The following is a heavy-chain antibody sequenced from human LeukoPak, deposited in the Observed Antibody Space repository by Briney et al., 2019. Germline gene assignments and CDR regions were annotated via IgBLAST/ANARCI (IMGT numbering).Heavy chain of an antibody. Sequence: GGSLRLSCAASGFTFSSYGMHWVRQAPGKGLEWVAVIAYDGSNKYYADSVKGRFTISRDNSKNTLYLQMNSLRAEDTAVYYCANDDCSSTSCYTHYYYYGMDVWGQGTTVTVSS. CDR3: ANDDCSSTSCYTHYYYYGMDV. CDR1: GFTFSSYG. J-gene: IGHJ6*02. CDR2: IAYDGSNK. V-gene: IGHV3-30*18. D-gene: IGHD2-2*02.